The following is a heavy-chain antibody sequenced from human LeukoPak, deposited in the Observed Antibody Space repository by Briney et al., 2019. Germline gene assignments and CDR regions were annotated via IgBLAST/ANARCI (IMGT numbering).Heavy chain of an antibody. J-gene: IGHJ4*02. CDR1: GYTFTRND. V-gene: IGHV1-8*03. CDR3: ARAISDSTGYYAYYFDS. CDR2: MNPNSGNS. Sequence: ASVKVSCKTSGYTFTRNDINWVRQATGQGLEWMGWMNPNSGNSGYAQEFQGRVTITRDNSISTAYMELNSLTSEDTAVYYCARAISDSTGYYAYYFDSWGQGTLVTVSS. D-gene: IGHD3-22*01.